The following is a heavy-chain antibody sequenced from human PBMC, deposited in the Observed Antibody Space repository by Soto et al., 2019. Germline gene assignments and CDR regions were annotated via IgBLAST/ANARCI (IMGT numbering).Heavy chain of an antibody. J-gene: IGHJ5*02. CDR2: INHVGGT. Sequence: PSETLSLTCAVYGGFLSESYWTWIRQPPGKGLEWIGEINHVGGTNYNPSLKSRVTMSVDTSQNQFSLRLIPVTAADTAMYFCVRIRYQLPSSVLWLDPWGQGTPVTVS. D-gene: IGHD3-16*01. CDR1: GGFLSESY. V-gene: IGHV4-34*01. CDR3: VRIRYQLPSSVLWLDP.